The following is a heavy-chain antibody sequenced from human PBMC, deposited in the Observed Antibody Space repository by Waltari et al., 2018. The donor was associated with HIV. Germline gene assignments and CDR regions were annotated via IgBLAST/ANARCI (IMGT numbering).Heavy chain of an antibody. CDR3: ARDQDCYDSSGYTSYAFDI. V-gene: IGHV4-38-2*02. CDR2: IYRSGTT. CDR1: ASSISRNYY. J-gene: IGHJ3*02. Sequence: QVLLQESGPRLVKSSETLSLTCTVSASSISRNYYWGWIRQAPGKGLEWSGSIYRSGTTYYNPSFKTRVTISVNMSKNQYSLKLSSLTATDTAVYYCARDQDCYDSSGYTSYAFDIWGRGTMIIVSS. D-gene: IGHD3-22*01.